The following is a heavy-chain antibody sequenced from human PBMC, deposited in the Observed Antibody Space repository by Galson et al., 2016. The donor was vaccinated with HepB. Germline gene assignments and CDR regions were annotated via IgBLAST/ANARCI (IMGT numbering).Heavy chain of an antibody. CDR3: AVGGRNDVFDY. CDR1: GFTLSSFG. CDR2: IWSDGSNK. Sequence: SLRLSCAASGFTLSSFGMHWVRQAPGKGLEWVALIWSDGSNKYNADSVKGRFTISRDNSKNTLYLQMNSLSVDDTAVYYCAVGGRNDVFDYWGQGTLVTVSS. J-gene: IGHJ4*02. V-gene: IGHV3-33*01. D-gene: IGHD1-1*01.